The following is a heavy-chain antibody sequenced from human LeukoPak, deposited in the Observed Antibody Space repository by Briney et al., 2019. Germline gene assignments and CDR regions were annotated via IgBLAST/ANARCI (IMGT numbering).Heavy chain of an antibody. D-gene: IGHD2-2*01. Sequence: SETLSLTCTICGGSTVSGGSISSSSYYWGWIRQPPGVGLEWIGSIYYSGTTYYNPSLKSRVTISVDTSKNQFSLKLSSATTADTALYYCARHSRYQLLADFDYWGQGTLVTVSS. V-gene: IGHV4-39*01. CDR1: GGSISSSSYY. CDR2: IYYSGTT. CDR3: ARHSRYQLLADFDY. J-gene: IGHJ4*02.